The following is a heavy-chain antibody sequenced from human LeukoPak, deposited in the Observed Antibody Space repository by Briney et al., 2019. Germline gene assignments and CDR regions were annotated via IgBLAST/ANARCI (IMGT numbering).Heavy chain of an antibody. V-gene: IGHV4-59*01. CDR1: GGSISHYY. D-gene: IGHD2-15*01. Sequence: SETLSLTCTVSGGSISHYYWSWIRQPPGKGLEWIGYIYYSGSTNYNPSLKSRVTISVDTSKNRFSLKLSSVTAADTAVYYCARGICSGGSCYSTPPHFDYWGQGTLVTVSS. J-gene: IGHJ4*02. CDR3: ARGICSGGSCYSTPPHFDY. CDR2: IYYSGST.